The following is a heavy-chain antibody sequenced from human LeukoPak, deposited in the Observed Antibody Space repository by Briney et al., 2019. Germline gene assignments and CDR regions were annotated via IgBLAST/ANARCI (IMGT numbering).Heavy chain of an antibody. CDR2: IKQDGSEK. Sequence: GGSLRLSCAASGFTFSSYWMSWVRQAPGKGLEWVANIKQDGSEKYYVDSVKGRFTISRDNAKNSLYLRMNSLRAEDTAVYYCARARGRGYNDYWGQGTLVTVSS. D-gene: IGHD5-18*01. CDR3: ARARGRGYNDY. CDR1: GFTFSSYW. V-gene: IGHV3-7*01. J-gene: IGHJ4*02.